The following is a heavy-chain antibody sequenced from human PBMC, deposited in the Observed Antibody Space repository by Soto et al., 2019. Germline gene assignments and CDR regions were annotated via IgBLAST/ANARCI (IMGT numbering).Heavy chain of an antibody. CDR1: GYTFTSYY. J-gene: IGHJ6*02. D-gene: IGHD3-3*01. Sequence: ASVKVSGKASGYTFTSYYMHWVRQAPGQGLEWMGIINPSGGSTSYAQKFQGRVTMTRDTSTSTVYMELSSLRSEDTAVYYCARDHGLDYDFWSGYFRRSGFYYHYGMDVWGQGTTVTVSS. V-gene: IGHV1-46*01. CDR2: INPSGGST. CDR3: ARDHGLDYDFWSGYFRRSGFYYHYGMDV.